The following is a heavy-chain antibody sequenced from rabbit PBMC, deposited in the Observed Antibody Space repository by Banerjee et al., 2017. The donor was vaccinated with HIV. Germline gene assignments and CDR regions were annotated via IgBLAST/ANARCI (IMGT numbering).Heavy chain of an antibody. CDR1: GFSFSSSYY. J-gene: IGHJ4*01. CDR2: IYTGSSGST. V-gene: IGHV1S45*01. Sequence: QQQLEESGGGLVKPGGTLTLTCTASGFSFSSSYYMCWVRQAPGKGLEWIGCIYTGSSGSTYYASWAKGRFTISKTSSTTVTLQMTSRTAADTATYFCARGYGSSNDYYGLWGPGTLVTVS. CDR3: ARGYGSSNDYYGL. D-gene: IGHD1-1*01.